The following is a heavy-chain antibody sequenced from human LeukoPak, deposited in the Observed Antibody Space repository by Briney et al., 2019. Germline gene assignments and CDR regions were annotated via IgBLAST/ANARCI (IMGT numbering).Heavy chain of an antibody. V-gene: IGHV3-7*03. CDR1: GFPFSNYW. J-gene: IGHJ6*02. CDR2: INQDGSEK. Sequence: GGSLRLSCAASGFPFSNYWMNLVRQAPGKGLEWVANINQDGSEKHYLDSVKGRFTISRDNAKNSLYLQMNNLRAEDTAVYYCARSMDVWGQGTTVTVSS. CDR3: ARSMDV.